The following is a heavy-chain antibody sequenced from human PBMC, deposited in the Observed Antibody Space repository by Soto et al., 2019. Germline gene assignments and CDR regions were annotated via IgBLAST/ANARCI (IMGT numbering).Heavy chain of an antibody. V-gene: IGHV1-8*02. CDR3: AMGAGTVYYYYGMDV. CDR1: GYTFASCD. Sequence: ASVELCCKASGYTFASCDSNWVRQATGQGLEWMGWMNPNSGNTGYAQKFQGRVTMTRNTSISTAYMEPSSLRSEDTAVYYCAMGAGTVYYYYGMDVWGQGTTVTVS. D-gene: IGHD1-26*01. J-gene: IGHJ6*02. CDR2: MNPNSGNT.